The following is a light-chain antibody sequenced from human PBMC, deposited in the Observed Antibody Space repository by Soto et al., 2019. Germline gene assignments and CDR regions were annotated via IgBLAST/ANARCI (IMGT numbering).Light chain of an antibody. Sequence: EIVLTQSPGTLSLSPGARATLSCRASQSVSSSYLAWYQQKPGQAPRLLIYGASNKATGIPDRFSGSGSGTDFTLTISRLEPEDFAVDYCQQYGRSSLTFGGGTKVEIK. V-gene: IGKV3-20*01. CDR3: QQYGRSSLT. CDR1: QSVSSSY. J-gene: IGKJ4*01. CDR2: GAS.